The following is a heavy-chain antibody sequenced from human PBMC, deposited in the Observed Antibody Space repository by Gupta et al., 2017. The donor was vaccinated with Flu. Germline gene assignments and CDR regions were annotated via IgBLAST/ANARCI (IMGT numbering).Heavy chain of an antibody. CDR1: GFTFSIEW. CDR2: ISPDGTT. V-gene: IGHV3-74*03. Sequence: SGFTFSIEWVHWVRQAPGKGLVWVSRISPDGTTTYADSVKGRFTVSRDIAGNRLYLQMNSLKVEDTGVYYCSRDTTGPNDCWGQGTLVTVSS. D-gene: IGHD1-1*01. CDR3: SRDTTGPNDC. J-gene: IGHJ1*01.